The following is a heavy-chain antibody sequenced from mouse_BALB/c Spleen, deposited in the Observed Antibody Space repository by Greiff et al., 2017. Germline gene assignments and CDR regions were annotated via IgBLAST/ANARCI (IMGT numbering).Heavy chain of an antibody. CDR3: ARLPFSDSWYFDV. J-gene: IGHJ1*01. Sequence: DVMLVESGGDLVKPGGSLKLSCAASGFTFSSYGMSWVRQTPDKRLEWVATISSGGSYTYYPDSVKGRFTISRDNAKNTLYLQMSSLKSEDTAMYYCARLPFSDSWYFDVWGAGTTVTVSS. CDR2: ISSGGSYT. V-gene: IGHV5-6*02. CDR1: GFTFSSYG.